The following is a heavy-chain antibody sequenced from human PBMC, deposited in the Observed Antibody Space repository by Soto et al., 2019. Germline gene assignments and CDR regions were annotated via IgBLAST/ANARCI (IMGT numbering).Heavy chain of an antibody. V-gene: IGHV4-59*12. CDR2: IYYSGST. D-gene: IGHD3-10*01. CDR3: ARDRTGGSGSWSAFDI. Sequence: PSEILSITCTFSVGSISIYYWGKIRQPPGKGLEWIGYIYYSGSTYYNPSLKSRVTISVDTSKNQFSLKLSSVTAADTAVYYCARDRTGGSGSWSAFDIWGQGTMVTGSS. J-gene: IGHJ3*02. CDR1: VGSISIYY.